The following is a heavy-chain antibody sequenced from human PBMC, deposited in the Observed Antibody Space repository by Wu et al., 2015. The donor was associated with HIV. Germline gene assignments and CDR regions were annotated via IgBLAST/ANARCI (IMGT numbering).Heavy chain of an antibody. J-gene: IGHJ3*02. V-gene: IGHV1-46*01. CDR3: ASHLVSSSWTYAFDI. CDR1: GYTFSTYY. CDR2: INPSVGST. D-gene: IGHD2-15*01. Sequence: QVQLVQSGAEMKKPGASVKISCKASGYTFSTYYIHWVRQAPGQGLEWMGIINPSVGSTNFAQTFEGRVTMTGDTSTSTVYMELSRLTSEDTAIYYCASHLVSSSWTYAFDIWGQGTMVIVSS.